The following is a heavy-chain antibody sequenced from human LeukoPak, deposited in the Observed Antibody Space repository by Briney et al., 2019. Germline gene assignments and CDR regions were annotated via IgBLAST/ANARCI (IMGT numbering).Heavy chain of an antibody. CDR2: LTESGRT. Sequence: SETLSLTCAVYGGSFSGYFWSWIRQPPGKGLEWIGELTESGRTSYNPPLKSRVTIAEDTFKNQFSLKLSSVTAADTAVYYCARWSLRGCSGSPCFDYWGQGTLVTVSS. CDR1: GGSFSGYF. CDR3: ARWSLRGCSGSPCFDY. V-gene: IGHV4-34*01. J-gene: IGHJ4*02. D-gene: IGHD2-15*01.